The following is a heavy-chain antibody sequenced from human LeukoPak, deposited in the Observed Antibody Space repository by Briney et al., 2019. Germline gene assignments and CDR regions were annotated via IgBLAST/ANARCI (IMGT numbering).Heavy chain of an antibody. CDR3: ASDLVRGYTYGAPGGY. CDR1: GFTVSNNF. Sequence: PGGSLRLSCAASGFTVSNNFMSWVRQAPGKGLEWISSLYAGGGTPYADSVKGRFTISRDNSKNTLYLQMNRLRAEDTASYFCASDLVRGYTYGAPGGYWGQGTLVTVSS. D-gene: IGHD5-18*01. CDR2: LYAGGGT. V-gene: IGHV3-66*01. J-gene: IGHJ4*02.